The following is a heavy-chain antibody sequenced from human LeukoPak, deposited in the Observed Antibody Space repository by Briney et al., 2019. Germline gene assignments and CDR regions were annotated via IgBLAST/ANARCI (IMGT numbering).Heavy chain of an antibody. CDR3: AREVEYSSSRAATGWFDP. CDR1: GFTFSSYG. Sequence: GGSLRLSCVASGFTFSSYGFHWVRQAPGKGLEWVAVLWYDGNKKYYADSVKGRFTVSRDNAKNSLYLQMNSLRAEDTALYYCAREVEYSSSRAATGWFDPWGQGTLVTVSS. V-gene: IGHV3-33*01. D-gene: IGHD6-13*01. CDR2: LWYDGNKK. J-gene: IGHJ5*02.